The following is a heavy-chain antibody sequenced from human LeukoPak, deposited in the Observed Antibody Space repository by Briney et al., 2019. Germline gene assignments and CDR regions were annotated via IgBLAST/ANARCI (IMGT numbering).Heavy chain of an antibody. CDR2: IKQDGSEK. CDR3: VREEDNSGYYSVFLDY. D-gene: IGHD3-22*01. Sequence: SGGSLRLSCAASGFTFSNYWMGWVRQAPGKGLKWVANIKQDGSEKYYVDSMKGRFTISRDNAKNSLYLQMNNLRAEDTAVYYCVREEDNSGYYSVFLDYWGQGTLVTVSS. CDR1: GFTFSNYW. J-gene: IGHJ4*02. V-gene: IGHV3-7*01.